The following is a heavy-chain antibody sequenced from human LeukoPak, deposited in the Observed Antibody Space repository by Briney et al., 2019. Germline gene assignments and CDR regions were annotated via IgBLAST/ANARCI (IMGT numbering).Heavy chain of an antibody. CDR2: IYYSGST. CDR1: GGSISSSSYY. Sequence: SETLSLTCTVSGGSISSSSYYWGWIRQPPGKGLEWIGSIYYSGSTYYNPSLKSRVTISVDTSKNQFSLKLSSVTAADTAVYYCARQVATQGTWFDPWGQGTLVTVSS. D-gene: IGHD5-12*01. J-gene: IGHJ5*02. CDR3: ARQVATQGTWFDP. V-gene: IGHV4-39*01.